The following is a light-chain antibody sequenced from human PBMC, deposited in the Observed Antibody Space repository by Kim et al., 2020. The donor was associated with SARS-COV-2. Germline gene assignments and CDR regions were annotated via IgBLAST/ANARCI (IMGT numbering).Light chain of an antibody. CDR1: NIGSKS. J-gene: IGLJ3*02. CDR3: QVWDTTSDLAV. V-gene: IGLV3-21*01. CDR2: HDS. Sequence: APGKTARISCRENNIGSKSVHWYQQKPGQAPVLGIYHDSDRPSGIPERFSGSNSGDTATLTISRVEAGDGADYYCQVWDTTSDLAVFGGGTTLTVL.